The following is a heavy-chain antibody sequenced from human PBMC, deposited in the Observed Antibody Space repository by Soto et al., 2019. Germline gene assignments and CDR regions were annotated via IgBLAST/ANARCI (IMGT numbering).Heavy chain of an antibody. CDR3: TRGLASGDY. V-gene: IGHV1-46*03. CDR2: INPNGGST. CDR1: GYIFTNFY. D-gene: IGHD6-6*01. J-gene: IGHJ4*02. Sequence: QVQLVQPGAEVKKPGASVKFSCKASGYIFTNFYIHWVRQAPGQGLEWIGIINPNGGSTNYAQNFQGRGNMTRDTSTSTVYIDLSSLISEDTAVYYCTRGLASGDYWGQGTLITVSS.